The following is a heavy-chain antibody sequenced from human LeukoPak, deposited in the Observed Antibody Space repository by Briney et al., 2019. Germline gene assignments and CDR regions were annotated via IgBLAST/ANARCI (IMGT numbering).Heavy chain of an antibody. CDR2: IYPRDGST. V-gene: IGHV1-46*01. CDR1: GYSFTSNY. J-gene: IGHJ4*02. D-gene: IGHD4-23*01. Sequence: ASVKVSCKASGYSFTSNYIHWVRQAPGQGLEWMGMIYPRDGSTSYAQKFQGRVTVTRDTSTSTAYMELRSLRSDDTAVYYCARDSGGNLIDYWGQGTLVTVSS. CDR3: ARDSGGNLIDY.